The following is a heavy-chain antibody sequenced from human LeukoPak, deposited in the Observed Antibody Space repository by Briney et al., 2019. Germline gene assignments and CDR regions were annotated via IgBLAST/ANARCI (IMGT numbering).Heavy chain of an antibody. J-gene: IGHJ4*02. D-gene: IGHD6-13*01. CDR2: IYYSGST. Sequence: SETLSLTCTVSGGSISSYYWSWIRPPPGEGLEWIGYIYYSGSTNYNPSLNSRVTISVDTSKNQFSLKLSSVTAADTAVYYCARSFHSSSWYFDYWGQGTLVTVSS. CDR3: ARSFHSSSWYFDY. CDR1: GGSISSYY. V-gene: IGHV4-59*08.